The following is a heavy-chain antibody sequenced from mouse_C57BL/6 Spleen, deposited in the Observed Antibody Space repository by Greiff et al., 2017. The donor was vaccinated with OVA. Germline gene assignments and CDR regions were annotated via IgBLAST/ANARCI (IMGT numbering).Heavy chain of an antibody. CDR1: GYTFTSYW. V-gene: IGHV1-52*01. CDR2: IDPSDSET. D-gene: IGHD2-4*01. CDR3: ARKEDYYDFFAY. Sequence: QVQLQQPGAELVRPGSSVKLSCKASGYTFTSYWMHWVKQRPIQGLEWIGNIDPSDSETHYNQKFKDKATLTVDKSSSTAYMQLSSLTSEDSAVYYCARKEDYYDFFAYWGQGTLVTVSA. J-gene: IGHJ3*01.